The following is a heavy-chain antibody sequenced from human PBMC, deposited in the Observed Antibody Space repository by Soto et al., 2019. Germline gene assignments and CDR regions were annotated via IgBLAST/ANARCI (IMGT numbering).Heavy chain of an antibody. Sequence: SETLSLTCTVSGGSISSYYWSWIRQPPGKGLEWIGYIYYSGSTNYNPSLKSRVTISVDTSKNQFSLKLSSLTAADTAVYYCAREGVEPAASYFYYYIDVWGKGTTVTVSS. CDR2: IYYSGST. D-gene: IGHD2-2*01. J-gene: IGHJ6*03. CDR3: AREGVEPAASYFYYYIDV. V-gene: IGHV4-59*01. CDR1: GGSISSYY.